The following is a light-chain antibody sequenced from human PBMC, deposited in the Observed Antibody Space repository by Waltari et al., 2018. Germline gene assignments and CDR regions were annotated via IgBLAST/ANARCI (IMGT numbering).Light chain of an antibody. CDR1: QGISVN. CDR3: QQYYYWPLT. V-gene: IGKV3-15*01. CDR2: DAS. Sequence: ETKLTQSPVTLSVSPGGRATLSCRASQGISVNLAGYQQKPGQSPRLLIYDASNRATDIPARFSGSGSGTEFALTISSLQSEDLAVYYCQQYYYWPLTFGQGTKVDIK. J-gene: IGKJ1*01.